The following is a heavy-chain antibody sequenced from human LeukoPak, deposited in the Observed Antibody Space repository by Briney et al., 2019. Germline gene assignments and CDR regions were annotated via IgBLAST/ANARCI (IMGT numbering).Heavy chain of an antibody. Sequence: GRSLRLSCAASGFTFSSYAMHWVRQAPGKGLEWVAVISYDGSNKYYADSVKGRFTISRDNSKNTLYLQMNSLRAEDTAVYYCARDRRSSSGWYGGYFDLWGRGTLVTVSP. CDR1: GFTFSSYA. CDR3: ARDRRSSSGWYGGYFDL. CDR2: ISYDGSNK. D-gene: IGHD6-19*01. V-gene: IGHV3-30-3*01. J-gene: IGHJ2*01.